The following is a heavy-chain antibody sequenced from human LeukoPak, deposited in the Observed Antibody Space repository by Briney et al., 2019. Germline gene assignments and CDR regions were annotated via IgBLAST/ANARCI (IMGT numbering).Heavy chain of an antibody. V-gene: IGHV3-7*01. J-gene: IGHJ4*02. CDR2: IKEDGSEK. D-gene: IGHD3-10*01. CDR3: ALNPDYYGSGSFDY. CDR1: GFTVSSNY. Sequence: GGSLRLFCAASGFTVSSNYMSWVRQAPGKGLEWVANIKEDGSEKYYVDSVKGRFTISRDNAKNSLYLQMNSLRAEDTAVYYCALNPDYYGSGSFDYWGQGTLVTVSS.